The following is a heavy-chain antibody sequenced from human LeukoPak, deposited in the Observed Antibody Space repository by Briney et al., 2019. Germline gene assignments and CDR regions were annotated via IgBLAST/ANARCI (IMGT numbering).Heavy chain of an antibody. V-gene: IGHV3-48*01. Sequence: GGSLRLSCAASGFTFSSYNMNWVRQAPGKGLEWVSYISSSSSTIYYADSVKGRFTIFRDNANNSLYLQMNSLRVEDTAVYYCAGEGSGSYYNWIDPWGQGIVVAVSS. D-gene: IGHD3-10*01. CDR1: GFTFSSYN. J-gene: IGHJ5*02. CDR2: ISSSSSTI. CDR3: AGEGSGSYYNWIDP.